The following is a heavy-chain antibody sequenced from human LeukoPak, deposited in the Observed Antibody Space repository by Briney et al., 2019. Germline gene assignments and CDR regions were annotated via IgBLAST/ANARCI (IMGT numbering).Heavy chain of an antibody. V-gene: IGHV1-46*01. J-gene: IGHJ6*02. Sequence: GASVKVSCKVSGYTFTSYYMHWVRQAPGQGLEWMGIINPSGGSTSYAQKFQGRVTMTRDTSTSTVYMELSSLRSEDTAVYYCARAPLLDIVVVPAAPPARLVDGMDVWGQGTTVTVSS. CDR3: ARAPLLDIVVVPAAPPARLVDGMDV. CDR1: GYTFTSYY. CDR2: INPSGGST. D-gene: IGHD2-2*03.